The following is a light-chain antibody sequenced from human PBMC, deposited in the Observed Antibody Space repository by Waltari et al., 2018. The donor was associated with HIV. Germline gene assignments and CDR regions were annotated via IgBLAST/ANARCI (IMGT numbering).Light chain of an antibody. CDR3: SSYAGGKLLV. J-gene: IGLJ1*01. CDR1: NNDVGGYYS. V-gene: IGLV2-8*01. Sequence: QSALTQPPSASGSRGQSVTISCTGSNNDVGGYYSVSWYQHPPGEAPKLLIYGVNKRPSGVPDRFSGSISGNTASLTVSGLRAEDEADFYCSSYAGGKLLVFGTGTKVTVL. CDR2: GVN.